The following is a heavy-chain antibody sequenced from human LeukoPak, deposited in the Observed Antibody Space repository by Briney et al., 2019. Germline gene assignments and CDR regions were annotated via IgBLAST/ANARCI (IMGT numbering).Heavy chain of an antibody. V-gene: IGHV3-23*01. D-gene: IGHD3-22*01. CDR2: ISTSDDEA. Sequence: GGSLRLSCAASGIPFSSYAMSWVRQAPGKGLQWVSSISTSDDEAYYADSVKGRFTISRDNSKNTLYLQMNSLRAEDTAVYYCAKDGDYYDSSGYNNWFDPWGQGTLVTVSS. CDR1: GIPFSSYA. CDR3: AKDGDYYDSSGYNNWFDP. J-gene: IGHJ5*02.